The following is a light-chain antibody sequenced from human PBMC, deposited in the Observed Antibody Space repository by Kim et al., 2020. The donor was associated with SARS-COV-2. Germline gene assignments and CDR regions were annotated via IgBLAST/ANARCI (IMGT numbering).Light chain of an antibody. CDR2: GNS. CDR1: SSNIGAGYD. CDR3: QSYDSSLSGSV. J-gene: IGLJ3*02. Sequence: QSVLTQPPSVSGAPGQRVTISCTGSSSNIGAGYDVHWYQQLPGTAPKHLIYGNSNRPSGVPDRFPGPKSGTSASLAITGLQAEDEADYYCQSYDSSLSGSVFGGGTQLTVL. V-gene: IGLV1-40*01.